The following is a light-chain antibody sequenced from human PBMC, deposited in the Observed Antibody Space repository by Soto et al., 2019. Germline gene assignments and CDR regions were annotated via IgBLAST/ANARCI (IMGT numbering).Light chain of an antibody. CDR2: GAS. J-gene: IGKJ1*01. V-gene: IGKV3D-15*01. CDR1: QSVGKH. Sequence: VRTQSPAPLPGSQGGRVTLSCRSSQSVGKHLAWYPQRPGQPPRLLTYGASTRDTGVPTRFSGSGSGTEFTLTFTSLQSEDFAVYYCQQYNKWPLWTFGQGTKVDIK. CDR3: QQYNKWPLWT.